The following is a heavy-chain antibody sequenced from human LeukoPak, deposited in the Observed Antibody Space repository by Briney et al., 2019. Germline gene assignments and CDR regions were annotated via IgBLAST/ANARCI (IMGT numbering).Heavy chain of an antibody. V-gene: IGHV1-2*02. D-gene: IGHD3-16*01. J-gene: IGHJ5*02. CDR1: GYSFTDYF. Sequence: ASVKVSCKASGYSFTDYFLHWVRQAPGQGLEWMGWINPKSGATNYAQRFQGRVTMTSDTSITTANMELSRLTSDDMAVYWCVRGYEYGWFDPWGQGTLVTVSS. CDR3: VRGYEYGWFDP. CDR2: INPKSGAT.